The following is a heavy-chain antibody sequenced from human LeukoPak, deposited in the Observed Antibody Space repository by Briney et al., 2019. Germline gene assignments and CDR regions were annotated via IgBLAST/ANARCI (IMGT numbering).Heavy chain of an antibody. CDR3: ARAGGYASSWAY. D-gene: IGHD5-12*01. Sequence: PGGSLRLSWAASGFTFSSYWMSWVRPAPGKWLGWVANINQDESEKNCVNSVTGRFTITRDNAKSSLDLQMNSVKGYDTAVYYCARAGGYASSWAYWGQGTLVTVSS. CDR2: INQDESEK. J-gene: IGHJ4*02. CDR1: GFTFSSYW. V-gene: IGHV3-7*01.